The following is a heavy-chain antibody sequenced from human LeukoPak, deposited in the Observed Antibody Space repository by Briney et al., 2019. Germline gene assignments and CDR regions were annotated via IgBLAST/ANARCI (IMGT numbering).Heavy chain of an antibody. J-gene: IGHJ4*02. CDR1: GYTFTSYG. CDR2: ISANNGNR. CDR3: ARDTYYYGSGSQLTPIDY. V-gene: IGHV1-18*01. Sequence: ASVKLSCTAAGYTFTSYGISWVRQAPGQGHERMGWISANNGNRNYAQKFQGRVTMNTDTSTSTAYMELRSLRSDDTAVYYCARDTYYYGSGSQLTPIDYWGQGTLVTVSS. D-gene: IGHD3-10*01.